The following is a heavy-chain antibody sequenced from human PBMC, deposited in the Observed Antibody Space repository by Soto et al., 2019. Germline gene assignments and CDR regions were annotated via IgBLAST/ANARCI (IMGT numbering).Heavy chain of an antibody. V-gene: IGHV4-59*08. D-gene: IGHD2-15*01. J-gene: IGHJ4*02. CDR3: ARQPGEGYFDY. CDR2: IYYSGST. Sequence: QVQLQESGPGLVKPSETLSLTCTVSGGSISSYYWSWIRQPPGKGLEWIGYIYYSGSTNYNPSLKSRVTISVDTSKNQFSLKLSSVTAADTAVYYCARQPGEGYFDYWGQGTLVTVSS. CDR1: GGSISSYY.